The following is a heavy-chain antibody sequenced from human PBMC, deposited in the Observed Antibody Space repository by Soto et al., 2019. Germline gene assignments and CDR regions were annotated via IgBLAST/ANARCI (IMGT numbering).Heavy chain of an antibody. D-gene: IGHD3-22*01. CDR3: AKEYDSGGYYPDY. Sequence: EVQLLESGGGLVQPGGSLRLSCAASGFTFSSYAMTWVRQAPGKGLEWVSVISGSGGSTYFADSVKGRFTISRDNSKNTLYLQMGRLRADDTALYYCAKEYDSGGYYPDYWGQGTLVTVSS. CDR1: GFTFSSYA. CDR2: ISGSGGST. V-gene: IGHV3-23*01. J-gene: IGHJ4*02.